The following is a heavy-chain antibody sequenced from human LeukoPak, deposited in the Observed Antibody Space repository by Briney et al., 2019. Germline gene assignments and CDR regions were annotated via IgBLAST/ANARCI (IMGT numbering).Heavy chain of an antibody. CDR3: ARVRGSFSSLNWFDP. D-gene: IGHD6-6*01. Sequence: ASVKVSCKASGYTFTGYYMHWVRQAPGQGLEWMGWINPNSGGTNYAQKFQGRVTMTRDTSISTAYMELSRLRSDDTAVYYCARVRGSFSSLNWFDPWGQGTLVTVSS. V-gene: IGHV1-2*02. J-gene: IGHJ5*02. CDR2: INPNSGGT. CDR1: GYTFTGYY.